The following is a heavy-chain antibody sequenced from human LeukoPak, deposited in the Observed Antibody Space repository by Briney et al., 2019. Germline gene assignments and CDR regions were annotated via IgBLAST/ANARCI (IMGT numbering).Heavy chain of an antibody. J-gene: IGHJ4*02. V-gene: IGHV3-33*01. CDR2: IWYDGINK. CDR3: ARGVRTVGY. CDR1: GFTFSNYG. D-gene: IGHD3-10*01. Sequence: GGSLRLSCAASGFTFSNYGMHWGRQAPGKGLEWGAVIWYDGINKYYADSVKGRFTISRDNSKNTRYLQMNSLRAEDTAVYYCARGVRTVGYWGPGTLVTVSS.